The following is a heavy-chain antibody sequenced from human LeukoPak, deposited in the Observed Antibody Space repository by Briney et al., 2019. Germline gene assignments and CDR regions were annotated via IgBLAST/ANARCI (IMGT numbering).Heavy chain of an antibody. CDR2: ISSNGGST. CDR3: SMVRAFFYFYGMDV. Sequence: GGSLRLSCSASGYTFSSYAMHWVPQAPGKARENVSAISSNGGSTHYADSVKGRFTISRDNSKNTLYLQMSSLRAEDTAVYYCSMVRAFFYFYGMDVWGKGTTVTVSS. V-gene: IGHV3-64D*06. CDR1: GYTFSSYA. D-gene: IGHD3-10*01. J-gene: IGHJ6*04.